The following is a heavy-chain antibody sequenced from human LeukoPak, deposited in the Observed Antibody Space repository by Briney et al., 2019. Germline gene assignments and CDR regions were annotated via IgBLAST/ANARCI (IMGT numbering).Heavy chain of an antibody. D-gene: IGHD4-11*01. CDR2: ISSSSSYI. Sequence: GGSLRLSCAASGFTFSSYNMNWVRQAPGKGLEWVSTISSSSSYIYYADSVKGRFTISRDNAKNSLSLQMNSLRVEDTAVYYCARGLPYNDAFDIWGQGTMVTVSS. J-gene: IGHJ3*02. CDR3: ARGLPYNDAFDI. CDR1: GFTFSSYN. V-gene: IGHV3-21*01.